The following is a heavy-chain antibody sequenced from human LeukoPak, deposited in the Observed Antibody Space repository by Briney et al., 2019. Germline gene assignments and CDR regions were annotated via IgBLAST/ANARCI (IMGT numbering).Heavy chain of an antibody. J-gene: IGHJ4*02. Sequence: GGSLRLSCAASGFTFSSYWMHWVRQAPGKGLVWVSRINTDGSSTSYADSVKGRFTISRDNAKNTLYLQMNSLRAEDTAVYYCARVCVSGWTECMDYWGQGTLVTVSS. V-gene: IGHV3-74*01. CDR2: INTDGSST. CDR1: GFTFSSYW. CDR3: ARVCVSGWTECMDY. D-gene: IGHD6-19*01.